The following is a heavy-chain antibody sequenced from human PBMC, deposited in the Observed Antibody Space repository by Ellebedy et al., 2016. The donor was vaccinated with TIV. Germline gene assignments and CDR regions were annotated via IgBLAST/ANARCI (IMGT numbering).Heavy chain of an antibody. J-gene: IGHJ4*02. CDR1: GYTFSSYY. CDR2: INPSGYTT. Sequence: AASVKVSCKASGYTFSSYYMHWVRQAPGQGLEWMTMINPSGYTTDYAQKFQGRVTLTRDTSTSTVYMDLRSLRSDDTAVYYCARGGPGGYDNFDFWGQGTLVTVSS. V-gene: IGHV1-46*01. CDR3: ARGGPGGYDNFDF. D-gene: IGHD5-12*01.